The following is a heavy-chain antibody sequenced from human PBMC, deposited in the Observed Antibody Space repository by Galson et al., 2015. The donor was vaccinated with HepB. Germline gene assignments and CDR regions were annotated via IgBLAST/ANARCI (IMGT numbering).Heavy chain of an antibody. V-gene: IGHV3-30*04. Sequence: LRLSCAASGFTFSSYAMHWVRQAPGKGLEWVAVISYDGSNKYYADSVKGRFTISRDNSKNTLYLQMNSLRAEDTAVYYCTTTYGSGSWDYWGQGTPVTVFS. D-gene: IGHD3-10*01. CDR3: TTTYGSGSWDY. J-gene: IGHJ4*02. CDR1: GFTFSSYA. CDR2: ISYDGSNK.